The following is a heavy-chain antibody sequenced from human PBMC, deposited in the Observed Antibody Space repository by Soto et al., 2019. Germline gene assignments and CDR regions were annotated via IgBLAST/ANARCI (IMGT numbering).Heavy chain of an antibody. CDR3: TRGPSGSNGHFDY. V-gene: IGHV4-59*01. Sequence: QVQMQESGPGLVKPSETLSLTCSVSGASLNAYYWTWIRQPPGKELEWIGNIYYTGSTNYNPSLKRRVTISIDTSKNQFSLRLSSVASADTAMYYCTRGPSGSNGHFDYWDQGTLVTVSS. J-gene: IGHJ4*02. CDR1: GASLNAYY. CDR2: IYYTGST. D-gene: IGHD1-26*01.